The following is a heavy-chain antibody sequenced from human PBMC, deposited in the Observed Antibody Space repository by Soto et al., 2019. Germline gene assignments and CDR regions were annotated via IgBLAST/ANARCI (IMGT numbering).Heavy chain of an antibody. D-gene: IGHD1-26*01. CDR1: GFIFSGSG. Sequence: SLRLSCAASGFIFSGSGMHWVRQAPGKGLEWLAVISYDGSFQYYAGSVKGRFTISRDNSKNTVSLLMNSLTSEDTAVYYCVRWDNAYFASWGQGTQVTVSS. CDR2: ISYDGSFQ. J-gene: IGHJ4*02. V-gene: IGHV3-30*03. CDR3: VRWDNAYFAS.